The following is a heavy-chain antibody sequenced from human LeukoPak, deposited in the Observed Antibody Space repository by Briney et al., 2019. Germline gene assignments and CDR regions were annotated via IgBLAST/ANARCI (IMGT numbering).Heavy chain of an antibody. CDR1: GFTFNSYA. CDR2: ISGSGGST. CDR3: AKDVRAAGPNDTFDY. V-gene: IGHV3-23*01. Sequence: PGGSLRVSCAASGFTFNSYAMRWVRQAPGKGLEWVSAISGSGGSTYYADSVKGRFTISRDNSKNTLYLQMNSLRAEDSALYYCAKDVRAAGPNDTFDYWGQGTLVTVSS. J-gene: IGHJ4*02. D-gene: IGHD6-13*01.